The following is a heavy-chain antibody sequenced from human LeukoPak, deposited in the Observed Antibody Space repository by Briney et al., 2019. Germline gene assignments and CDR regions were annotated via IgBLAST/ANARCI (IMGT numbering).Heavy chain of an antibody. D-gene: IGHD3-22*01. J-gene: IGHJ4*02. CDR2: IIPILGIA. CDR1: GGTFSSYA. CDR3: ACGSSGWSPPYYFDY. Sequence: GASVKVSCKASGGTFSSYAISWVRQAPGQGLEWMGRIIPILGIANYAQKFQGRVTITADESTSTAYMELSSLRSEDTAVYYCACGSSGWSPPYYFDYWGQGTLVTVSS. V-gene: IGHV1-69*04.